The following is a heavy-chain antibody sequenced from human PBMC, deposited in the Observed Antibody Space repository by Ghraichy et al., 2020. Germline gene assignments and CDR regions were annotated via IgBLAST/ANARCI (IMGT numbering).Heavy chain of an antibody. CDR3: ARANYCSSTSCYTVSPMRDYGMDV. D-gene: IGHD2-2*02. CDR2: ISAYNGNT. J-gene: IGHJ6*02. V-gene: IGHV1-18*01. CDR1: GYTFTSYG. Sequence: ASVKVSCKASGYTFTSYGISWVRQAPGQGLEWMGWISAYNGNTNYAPKLQGRVTMTTDTSTITAYMELRSLRSDDTAVYYCARANYCSSTSCYTVSPMRDYGMDVWGQGTTVTVSS.